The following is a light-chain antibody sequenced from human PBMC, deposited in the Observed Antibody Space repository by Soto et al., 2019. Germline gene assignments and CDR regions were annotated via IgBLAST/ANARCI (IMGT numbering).Light chain of an antibody. J-gene: IGKJ1*01. CDR2: GAS. V-gene: IGKV3-20*01. CDR3: QQYGGSPWT. Sequence: EIVLNQSPGTLSLSPGERATLSCRASQSVSSSYLAWYQQKPGQAPRLLIYGASSRATGIPDRFSGSGSGTDFTLTISRLEPEDFAVYYCQQYGGSPWTFCQGSKVDIK. CDR1: QSVSSSY.